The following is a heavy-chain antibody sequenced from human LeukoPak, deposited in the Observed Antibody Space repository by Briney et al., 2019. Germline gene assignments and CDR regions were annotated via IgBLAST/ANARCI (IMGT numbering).Heavy chain of an antibody. Sequence: GESLKISCKGSGYSFTSYWIGWVRQMPGKGLEWMGIIYPGDSDTRYSPSFQGQVTISADKSISTAYLQWSSLKASDTAMYYCARAYYYDSSGYYYYYGMDVWGQGTTVTASS. CDR1: GYSFTSYW. V-gene: IGHV5-51*01. CDR3: ARAYYYDSSGYYYYYGMDV. J-gene: IGHJ6*02. D-gene: IGHD3-22*01. CDR2: IYPGDSDT.